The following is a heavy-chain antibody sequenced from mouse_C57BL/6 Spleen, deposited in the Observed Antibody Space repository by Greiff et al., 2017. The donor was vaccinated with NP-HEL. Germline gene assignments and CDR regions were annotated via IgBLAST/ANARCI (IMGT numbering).Heavy chain of an antibody. CDR3: ARHEIYYGKGDYFDY. CDR1: GYTFTEYT. J-gene: IGHJ2*01. Sequence: QVQLKESGAELVKPGASVKLSCKASGYTFTEYTIHWVKQRSGQGLEWIGWFYPGSGSIKYNEKFKDKATLTADKSSSTVYMELSRLTSEDSAVYFCARHEIYYGKGDYFDYWGQGTTLTVSS. D-gene: IGHD2-1*01. CDR2: FYPGSGSI. V-gene: IGHV1-62-2*01.